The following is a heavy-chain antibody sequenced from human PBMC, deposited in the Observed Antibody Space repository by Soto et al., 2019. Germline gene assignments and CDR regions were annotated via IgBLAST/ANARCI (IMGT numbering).Heavy chain of an antibody. J-gene: IGHJ6*02. CDR2: IIPISTTT. V-gene: IGHV1-69*06. Sequence: QVPLVQSGAEVKKPGFSVTVSCKASGGTFSSYAITWVRQAPGQGLEWMGGIIPISTTTDYAQKFQGRVTITADKSTSTAFLELSRLTSEDTAVYYCARVAGYYYAMDVWGQGTTVTVSS. CDR3: ARVAGYYYAMDV. CDR1: GGTFSSYA. D-gene: IGHD6-19*01.